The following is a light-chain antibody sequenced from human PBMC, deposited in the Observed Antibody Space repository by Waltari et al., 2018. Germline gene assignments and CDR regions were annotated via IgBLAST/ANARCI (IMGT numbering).Light chain of an antibody. CDR1: QGISTW. Sequence: DIQMTQSPSLVSASVGDRVTITCRASQGISTWLAWYQQKPGKGPKVLIYGASTSLTGVPSRFSGSGSGTEFTLTISGLQPEDFATYFCQQGNSFPPTFGQGTRVEV. CDR3: QQGNSFPPT. J-gene: IGKJ1*01. V-gene: IGKV1-12*01. CDR2: GAS.